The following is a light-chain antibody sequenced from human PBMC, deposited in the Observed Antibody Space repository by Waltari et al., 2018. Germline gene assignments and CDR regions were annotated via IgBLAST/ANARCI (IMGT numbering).Light chain of an antibody. CDR1: SGDIGTYNL. CDR3: GSYAGGTSWV. Sequence: QSALTQPASVSGSPGQSITISCTGSSGDIGTYNLVSWYQQHPGNALLLIHDATKRPSGISSRFSGSKSGNTASLTISGLQAEDEADYFCGSYAGGTSWVFGGGTQVTVL. CDR2: DAT. V-gene: IGLV2-23*01. J-gene: IGLJ3*02.